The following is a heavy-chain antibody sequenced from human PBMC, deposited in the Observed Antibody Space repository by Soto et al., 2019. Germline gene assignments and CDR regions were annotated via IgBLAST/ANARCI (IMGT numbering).Heavy chain of an antibody. CDR2: INSDGSST. CDR1: GFTFSSYW. V-gene: IGHV3-74*01. CDR3: ARATQYDSSGYYHPRFDP. D-gene: IGHD3-22*01. J-gene: IGHJ5*02. Sequence: PGGSLRLSCAASGFTFSSYWMHWVRQAPGKGLVWVSRINSDGSSTSYADSVKGRFTISRDNAKNTLYLQMNSLRAEDTAVYYCARATQYDSSGYYHPRFDPWGQGTLVTVSS.